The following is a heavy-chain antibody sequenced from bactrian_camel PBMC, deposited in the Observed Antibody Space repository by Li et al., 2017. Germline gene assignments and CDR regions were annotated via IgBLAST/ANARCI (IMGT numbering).Heavy chain of an antibody. J-gene: IGHJ4*01. D-gene: IGHD8*01. Sequence: HVQLVESGGGSVQAGGSLRLSCTHSGHTSGGYLMAWFRQAPEKEREGVAAIYFGSSNTFYADSVKGRFTISQDNAKNTMYLQMNTLKPEDTAMYYCAADDGRVRKAPLEYRSYNYWGQGTQVTVS. CDR2: IYFGSSNT. CDR1: GHTSGGYL. V-gene: IGHV3S1*01. CDR3: AADDGRVRKAPLEYRSYNY.